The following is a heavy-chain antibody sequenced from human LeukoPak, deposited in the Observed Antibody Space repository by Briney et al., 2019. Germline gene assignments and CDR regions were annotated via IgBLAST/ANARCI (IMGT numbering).Heavy chain of an antibody. V-gene: IGHV3-7*01. Sequence: GGSLRLSCAASGFTFSSYWMSWVRQAPGKGLEWVANIKQDGSEKYYVDSVKGRFTISRDNAKNSLYLQMNSLRAEDTAVYYCAGGTRGSSSWDDAFDIWGQGTMVTVSS. CDR1: GFTFSSYW. CDR2: IKQDGSEK. D-gene: IGHD6-13*01. CDR3: AGGTRGSSSWDDAFDI. J-gene: IGHJ3*02.